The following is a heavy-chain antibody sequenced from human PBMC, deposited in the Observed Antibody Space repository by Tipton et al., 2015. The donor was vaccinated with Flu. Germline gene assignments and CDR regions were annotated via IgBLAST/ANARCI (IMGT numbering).Heavy chain of an antibody. CDR1: GFTFSSYW. CDR2: IKPDGREK. CDR3: VRDLDYYYDKQQNNAFNI. J-gene: IGHJ3*02. V-gene: IGHV3-7*01. D-gene: IGHD3-22*01. Sequence: SLRLSCAASGFTFSSYWMSWVRQAPGKGLEWVAHIKPDGREKYYVDAVRGRFTISRDNAKNSLYLQMNSLRAEDTAVYYCVRDLDYYYDKQQNNAFNIWGQGTMVTVSS.